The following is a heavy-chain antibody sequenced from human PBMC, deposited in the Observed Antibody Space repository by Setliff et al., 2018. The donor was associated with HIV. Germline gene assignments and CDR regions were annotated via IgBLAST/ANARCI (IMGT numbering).Heavy chain of an antibody. CDR2: INPKNGGT. D-gene: IGHD3-22*01. J-gene: IGHJ4*02. CDR3: ARGMDYYDTSGYYQYYFDY. V-gene: IGHV1-2*04. CDR1: GYTFTGYY. Sequence: ASVKVSCKASGYTFTGYYMHWVRRAPGQGLEWMGWINPKNGGTNYAQKFQGWITMTRDTSISTAYMELSRLRSDDTAVYYCARGMDYYDTSGYYQYYFDYWGQGTLVTVSS.